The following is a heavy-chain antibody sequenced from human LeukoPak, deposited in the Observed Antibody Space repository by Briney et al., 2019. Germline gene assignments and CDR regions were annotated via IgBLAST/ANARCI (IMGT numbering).Heavy chain of an antibody. Sequence: PGGSLRLSCAASGFTFDDYAMHWVRQAPGKGLEWVSGISWNSGSIGYADSVKGRFTISRDNAKNSLYLQMNSLRAEDTALYYCAKDTYSSIVVVAPGYWGQGTLVTVSS. CDR1: GFTFDDYA. CDR3: AKDTYSSIVVVAPGY. D-gene: IGHD2-15*01. CDR2: ISWNSGSI. V-gene: IGHV3-9*01. J-gene: IGHJ4*02.